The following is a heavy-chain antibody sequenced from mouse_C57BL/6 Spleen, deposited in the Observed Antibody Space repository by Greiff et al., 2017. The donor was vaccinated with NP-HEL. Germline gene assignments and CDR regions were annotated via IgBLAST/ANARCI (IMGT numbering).Heavy chain of an antibody. CDR1: GFTFSSYA. CDR2: ISDGGSYT. CDR3: AREIYDGYSYYAMDY. J-gene: IGHJ4*01. D-gene: IGHD2-3*01. V-gene: IGHV5-4*01. Sequence: EVHLVESGGGLVKPGGSLKLSCAASGFTFSSYAMSWVRQTPEKRLEWVATISDGGSYTYYPDNVKGRFTISRDNAKNNLYLQMSHLKSEDTAMYYCAREIYDGYSYYAMDYWGQGTSVTVSS.